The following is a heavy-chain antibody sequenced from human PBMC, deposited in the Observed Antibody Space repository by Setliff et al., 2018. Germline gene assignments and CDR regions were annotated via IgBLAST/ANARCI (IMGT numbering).Heavy chain of an antibody. D-gene: IGHD1-26*01. CDR3: ARVSRTIVAARGFDY. Sequence: VKVSCKASGGTFSIYAITWVRQAPGQGLEWMGGIIPIFGTANYAQKFQGRVTITADESTSTAYMELSSLRSEDTAVYYCARVSRTIVAARGFDYWGQGTLVTVS. CDR1: GGTFSIYA. V-gene: IGHV1-69*01. J-gene: IGHJ4*02. CDR2: IIPIFGTA.